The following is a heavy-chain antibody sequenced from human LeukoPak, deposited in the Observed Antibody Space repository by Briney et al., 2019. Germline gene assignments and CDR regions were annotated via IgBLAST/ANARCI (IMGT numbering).Heavy chain of an antibody. CDR2: ISSSSSYI. V-gene: IGHV3-21*01. D-gene: IGHD3-3*01. Sequence: GGSLRLSCAASGFTFSSYSMNWVRQAPGKGLEWVSSISSSSSYIYYADSVKGRFTISRDNAKNSLYLQMNSLRAEDTAVYYCARGPYYDFWSDTNDAFDIWGQGTMVTVSS. J-gene: IGHJ3*02. CDR3: ARGPYYDFWSDTNDAFDI. CDR1: GFTFSSYS.